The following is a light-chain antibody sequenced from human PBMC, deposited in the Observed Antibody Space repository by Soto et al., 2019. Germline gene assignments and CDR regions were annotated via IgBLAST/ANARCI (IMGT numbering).Light chain of an antibody. J-gene: IGKJ4*01. Sequence: DIQMTQSPSSLSASVGDRVTITCRASQSISSYLNWYQQKPGKAPKLLIYAASSLQSGVPSRFSGSGSGTDFTLTISSLQPEDFATYYCQHSYSTPRTFGGGTKWIS. CDR1: QSISSY. CDR2: AAS. V-gene: IGKV1-39*01. CDR3: QHSYSTPRT.